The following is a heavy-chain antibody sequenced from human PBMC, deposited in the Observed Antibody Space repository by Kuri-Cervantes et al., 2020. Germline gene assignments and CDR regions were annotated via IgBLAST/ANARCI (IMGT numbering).Heavy chain of an antibody. D-gene: IGHD3-3*01. CDR2: INPNSGGT. CDR1: GYTFTGYY. J-gene: IGHJ3*02. CDR3: ARAEIDFWSGYGNAFDI. Sequence: ASVKVSCKASGYTFTGYYMHWVRQAPGQGLEWMGWINPNSGGTNYAQKFQGRVTMTRDTSISTAYMELSRLRSDDTAVYYCARAEIDFWSGYGNAFDIWGQGTMVTVSS. V-gene: IGHV1-2*02.